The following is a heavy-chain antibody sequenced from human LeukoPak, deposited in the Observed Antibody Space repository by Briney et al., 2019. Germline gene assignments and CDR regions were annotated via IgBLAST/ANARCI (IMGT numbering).Heavy chain of an antibody. J-gene: IGHJ3*02. Sequence: PGGSLRLSCAASGFTFSHYYMSWIRLAPGKGLEWVSYISSSGSTIYYADSVKGRFTISRDNAKNSLYLQMNSLRAEDTAVYYCAGSIAAAGTSAFDIWRPGTMVTVSS. D-gene: IGHD6-13*01. CDR1: GFTFSHYY. V-gene: IGHV3-11*01. CDR2: ISSSGSTI. CDR3: AGSIAAAGTSAFDI.